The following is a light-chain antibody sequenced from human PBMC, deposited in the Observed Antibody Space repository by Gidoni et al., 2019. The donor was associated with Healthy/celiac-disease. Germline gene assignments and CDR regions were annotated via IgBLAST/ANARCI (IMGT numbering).Light chain of an antibody. J-gene: IGKJ2*01. V-gene: IGKV1-9*01. CDR1: QDIRRS. CDR2: GAS. Sequence: DIQLPQSPSFLSASVGDRVTFPCRASQDIRRSLAWYQQQPGKAPKLLIYGASVLQSGVPSRSSGRGCGADCSLTISSLQPEDFATYYCQQVNTYPFTFGQGTKLEI. CDR3: QQVNTYPFT.